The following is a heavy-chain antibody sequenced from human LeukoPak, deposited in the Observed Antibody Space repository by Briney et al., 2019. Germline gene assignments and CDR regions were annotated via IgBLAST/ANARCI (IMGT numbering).Heavy chain of an antibody. J-gene: IGHJ4*02. CDR2: IYYSGST. V-gene: IGHV4-39*07. Sequence: SETLSLTCTVSGGSISSSSYYWGWIRQPPGKGLEWIGSIYYSGSTYYNPSLKSRVTISVDTSKNQFSLKLSSVTAADTAVYYCARGPLAAAGRAFDYWGQGTLVTVSS. CDR3: ARGPLAAAGRAFDY. D-gene: IGHD6-13*01. CDR1: GGSISSSSYY.